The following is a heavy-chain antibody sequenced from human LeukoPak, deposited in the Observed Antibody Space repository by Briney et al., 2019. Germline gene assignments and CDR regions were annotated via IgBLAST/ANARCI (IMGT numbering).Heavy chain of an antibody. CDR1: GFTFSSYA. J-gene: IGHJ4*02. D-gene: IGHD2-2*01. V-gene: IGHV3-23*01. CDR3: AKFGGVVVPAATLDY. Sequence: GGSLILSCAASGFTFSSYAMSWVRQAPGKGLEWVSAISGSGGSTYYADSVKGRFTISRDNSKNTLYLQMNSLRAEDTAVYYCAKFGGVVVPAATLDYWGQGTLVTVSS. CDR2: ISGSGGST.